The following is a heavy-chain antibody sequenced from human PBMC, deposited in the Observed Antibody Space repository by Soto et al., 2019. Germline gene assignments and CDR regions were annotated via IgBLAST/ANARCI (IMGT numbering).Heavy chain of an antibody. CDR2: ISSGGTTT. D-gene: IGHD3-10*01. CDR1: GFTFSTHA. V-gene: IGHV3-23*01. Sequence: SLRLSCAASGFTFSTHAMSWVRQAPGKGLEWVSSISSGGTTTFYAASVEGRFTISRDKSKNTLYLQMNSLRGDDTAVYYCAGGGGSLGGSFRRKFDYWGQGTQVTVSS. CDR3: AGGGGSLGGSFRRKFDY. J-gene: IGHJ4*02.